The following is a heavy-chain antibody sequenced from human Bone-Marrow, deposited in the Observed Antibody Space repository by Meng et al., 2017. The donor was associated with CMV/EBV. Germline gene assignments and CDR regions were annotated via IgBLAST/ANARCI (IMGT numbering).Heavy chain of an antibody. CDR1: GGSISSSSYY. J-gene: IGHJ4*02. D-gene: IGHD2-8*01. CDR3: ARGMGSYYFDY. CDR2: INHSGST. V-gene: IGHV4-39*07. Sequence: GSLRLSCTVSGGSISSSSYYWGWIRQPPGKGLEWIGEINHSGSTNYNPSLKSRVTISVDTSKNQFSLKLSSVTAADTAVYYCARGMGSYYFDYWGQGTLVTVSS.